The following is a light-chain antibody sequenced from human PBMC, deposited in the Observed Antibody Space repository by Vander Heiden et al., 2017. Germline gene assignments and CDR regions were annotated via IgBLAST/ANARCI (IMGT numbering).Light chain of an antibody. J-gene: IGLJ3*02. CDR3: QVWDSGSDQRV. CDR2: DDR. V-gene: IGLV3-21*02. CDR1: DIGFKS. Sequence: SYVLTQPPSMSVAPRQTARISSGGYDIGFKSVHWYRQKSGQAPVLVVYDDRDRPAGIPERFSGSNSGNTATLIINRVEAGDEADYYCQVWDSGSDQRVFGGGTKLTVL.